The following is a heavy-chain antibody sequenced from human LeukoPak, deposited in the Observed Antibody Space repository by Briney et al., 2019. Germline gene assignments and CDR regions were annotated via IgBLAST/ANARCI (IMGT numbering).Heavy chain of an antibody. V-gene: IGHV1-18*01. Sequence: ASVKVSCKASGYTFTSYGISWVRQAPGQGLEWMGWISGYNVNTNHAQKLQGRVTLTTDTSTRTAYMELRSLRSDDTAVYHCARGGGGDAFDIWGQGTMVTVSS. CDR2: ISGYNVNT. CDR1: GYTFTSYG. CDR3: ARGGGGDAFDI. J-gene: IGHJ3*02. D-gene: IGHD2-21*01.